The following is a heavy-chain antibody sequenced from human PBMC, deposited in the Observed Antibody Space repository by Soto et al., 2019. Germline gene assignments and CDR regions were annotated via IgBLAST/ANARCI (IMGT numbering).Heavy chain of an antibody. Sequence: QLQLQESGAGLVKPSQTLSLTCAVSGGSVSSGVFSWNWIRQTPGQGLEWIGYGSHSGSPYYTASLRRRVTISLDKSTNPISLNLTSVPPADTAVYFCARGHYYYALDVWGQGTMVTVSS. CDR1: GGSVSSGVFS. CDR3: ARGHYYYALDV. CDR2: GSHSGSP. J-gene: IGHJ6*02. D-gene: IGHD3-10*01. V-gene: IGHV4-30-2*01.